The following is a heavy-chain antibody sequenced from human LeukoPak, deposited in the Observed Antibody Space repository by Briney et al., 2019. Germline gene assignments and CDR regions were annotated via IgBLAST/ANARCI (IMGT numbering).Heavy chain of an antibody. CDR1: GGSISSYY. J-gene: IGHJ6*02. CDR2: VYYSGST. CDR3: ARGSSIPATTFDYYGMDV. V-gene: IGHV4-59*01. Sequence: SETLSLTCTVSGGSISSYYWSWIRQPPGKGLEWIGYVYYSGSTNYNPSLRSRVTISVDTSKNQFSLKLSSVTAADTAVYYCARGSSIPATTFDYYGMDVWGQGTTVTVSS. D-gene: IGHD2-2*01.